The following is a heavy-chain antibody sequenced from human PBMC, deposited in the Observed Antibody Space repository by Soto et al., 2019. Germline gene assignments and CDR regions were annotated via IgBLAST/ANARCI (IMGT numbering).Heavy chain of an antibody. V-gene: IGHV4-34*01. CDR1: GGSFSGYY. CDR3: AGNPGYCSGGSCYDYFDY. CDR2: INHSGST. J-gene: IGHJ4*02. D-gene: IGHD2-15*01. Sequence: PSETLSLTCAVYGGSFSGYYWSWIRQPPGKGLEWIGEINHSGSTNYNPSLKSRVTISVDTSKNQFSLKLSSVTAADTAVYYCAGNPGYCSGGSCYDYFDYWGQGTLVTVSS.